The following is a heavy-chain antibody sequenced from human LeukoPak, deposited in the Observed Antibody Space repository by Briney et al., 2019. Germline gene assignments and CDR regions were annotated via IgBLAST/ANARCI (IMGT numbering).Heavy chain of an antibody. V-gene: IGHV4-59*12. CDR1: GGSISSYY. D-gene: IGHD6-13*01. J-gene: IGHJ6*03. Sequence: PSETLSLTCTVSGGSISSYYWSWIRQPPGKGLEWIGYIYYSGSTNYNPSLKSRVTISVDTSKNQFSLKLSSVTAADTAVYYCARLRSRAAGRRYYMDVWGKGTTVTVSS. CDR2: IYYSGST. CDR3: ARLRSRAAGRRYYMDV.